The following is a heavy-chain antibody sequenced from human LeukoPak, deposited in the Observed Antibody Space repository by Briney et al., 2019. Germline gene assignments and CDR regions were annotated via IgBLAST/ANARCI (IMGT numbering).Heavy chain of an antibody. CDR3: AKELSSDNVLRYFEESPGAFDI. V-gene: IGHV3-23*01. D-gene: IGHD3-9*01. Sequence: PGGSLRLSCAASGFTFSSYAMSWVRQAPGKGLEWVSAISGSGGSTYYADSVKGRFTISRDNSKNTLYLQMNSLRAEDTAVYYCAKELSSDNVLRYFEESPGAFDIWGQGTMVTVSS. CDR1: GFTFSSYA. J-gene: IGHJ3*02. CDR2: ISGSGGST.